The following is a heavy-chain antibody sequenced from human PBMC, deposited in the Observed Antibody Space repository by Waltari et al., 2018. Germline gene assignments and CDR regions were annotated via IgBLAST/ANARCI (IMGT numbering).Heavy chain of an antibody. D-gene: IGHD3-3*01. CDR3: ARDPGGTYYDFWRPNWFDP. J-gene: IGHJ5*02. V-gene: IGHV1-69*13. Sequence: QVQLVKSGAEVKKPGSSVKVSCKASGGTFSSYAISWVRQAPGQGLEWMGRIIPIFGTANYAQKFQGRVTITADKSTSTAYMELSSLRSEDTAVYYCARDPGGTYYDFWRPNWFDPWGQGTLVTVSS. CDR1: GGTFSSYA. CDR2: IIPIFGTA.